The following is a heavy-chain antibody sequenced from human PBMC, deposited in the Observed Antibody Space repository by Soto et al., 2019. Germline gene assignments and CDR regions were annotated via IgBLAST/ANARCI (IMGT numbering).Heavy chain of an antibody. V-gene: IGHV1-18*01. J-gene: IGHJ6*03. D-gene: IGHD6-6*01. CDR3: ARVRQLVGCFYYYMDV. CDR2: ISAYNGDT. Sequence: GASVTVSCKASGYTFTNYGSTWVRQAPGQGLEWMGWISAYNGDTHYTQRLQGRVTMTTDTSTSTAYMELRGLRSDDTAVYYCARVRQLVGCFYYYMDVWGKGTTVTVSS. CDR1: GYTFTNYG.